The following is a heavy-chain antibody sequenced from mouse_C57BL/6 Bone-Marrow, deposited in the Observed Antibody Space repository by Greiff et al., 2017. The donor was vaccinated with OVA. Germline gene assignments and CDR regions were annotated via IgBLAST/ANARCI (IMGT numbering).Heavy chain of an antibody. J-gene: IGHJ2*01. V-gene: IGHV1-39*01. D-gene: IGHD4-1*01. CDR3: ASLNLGREYFDY. Sequence: LVKPGASVKISCKASGYSFTDYNMNWVKQSNGKSLEWIGVINPNYGTTSYNQKFKGKATLTVDQSSSTAYMQLNSLTSEDSAVYYCASLNLGREYFDYWGQGTTLTVSS. CDR1: GYSFTDYN. CDR2: INPNYGTT.